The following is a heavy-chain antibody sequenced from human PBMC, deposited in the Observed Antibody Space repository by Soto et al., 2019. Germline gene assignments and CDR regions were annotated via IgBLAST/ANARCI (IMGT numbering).Heavy chain of an antibody. J-gene: IGHJ6*02. D-gene: IGHD3-10*01. V-gene: IGHV4-4*08. Sequence: SETLSLTCSVSGASIRSYYWHWIRQPPGKGLEWIGYVYTSDYTRYSSSLKSRVTISVDTSKSQFYLRLNSVTAADTAVYYCASSDGHPGDFFYYNGMDVWGQGTTVTVYS. CDR3: ASSDGHPGDFFYYNGMDV. CDR2: VYTSDYT. CDR1: GASIRSYY.